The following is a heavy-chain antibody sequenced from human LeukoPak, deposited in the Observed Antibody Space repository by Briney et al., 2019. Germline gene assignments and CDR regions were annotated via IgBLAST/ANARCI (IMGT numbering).Heavy chain of an antibody. CDR3: ASMYSSSSSGAFDI. J-gene: IGHJ3*02. D-gene: IGHD6-6*01. CDR1: GYTFTSYA. V-gene: IGHV1-3*01. CDR2: INAGNGNT. Sequence: ASVKVSCKASGYTFTSYAMHWVRQALGRRLEWMGWINAGNGNTKYSQKFQGRVTITRDTSASTAYMELSSLRSEDTAVYYCASMYSSSSSGAFDIWGQGTMVTVSS.